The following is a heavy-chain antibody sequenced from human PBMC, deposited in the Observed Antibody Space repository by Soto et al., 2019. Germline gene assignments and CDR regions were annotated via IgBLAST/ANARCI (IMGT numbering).Heavy chain of an antibody. J-gene: IGHJ6*02. V-gene: IGHV3-30*18. CDR1: GFIFSSYG. Sequence: PGGSLRLSCAASGFIFSSYGIHWVRQAPAKGLEWVALISYDGSEKYYGDSVNGRFTISRDNSKNTLYLQMTSLRIEDTAVYYCAKDERYYGSGTYFTYYAMDVWGLGTTVTSP. CDR2: ISYDGSEK. D-gene: IGHD3-10*01. CDR3: AKDERYYGSGTYFTYYAMDV.